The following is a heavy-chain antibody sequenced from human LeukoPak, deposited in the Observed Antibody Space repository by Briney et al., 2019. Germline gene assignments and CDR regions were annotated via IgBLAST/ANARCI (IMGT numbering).Heavy chain of an antibody. CDR3: ARQGGFASSAGV. CDR1: GGSITSYY. Sequence: ASETLSLTFTVPGGSITSYYWSWIRQPPGKGLEWIGYIYYSGSTNYNPSLKSRVTISVDTSKNQFSLKLSSVTAADTAVYFCARQGGFASSAGVWGKGTTVTVSS. D-gene: IGHD2-2*01. J-gene: IGHJ6*04. CDR2: IYYSGST. V-gene: IGHV4-59*08.